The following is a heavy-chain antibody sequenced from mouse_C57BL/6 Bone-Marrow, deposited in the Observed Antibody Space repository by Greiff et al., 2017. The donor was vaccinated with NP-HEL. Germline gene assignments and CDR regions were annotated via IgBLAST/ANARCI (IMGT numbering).Heavy chain of an antibody. CDR1: GYTFTSYV. CDR2: IYPGSGST. J-gene: IGHJ2*01. V-gene: IGHV1-14*01. Sequence: VQLQQSGPELVKPGASVKMSCKASGYTFTSYVMHWVKQKPGQGLEWIGYIYPGSGSTNYNDKFKSKATLTVDTSSSTAYMQLSSLTSEDSAVYYCAPLISYYFDYWGQGTTLTVSS. D-gene: IGHD2-4*01. CDR3: APLISYYFDY.